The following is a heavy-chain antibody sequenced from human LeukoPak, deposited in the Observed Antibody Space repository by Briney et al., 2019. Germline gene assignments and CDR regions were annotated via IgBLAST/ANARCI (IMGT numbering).Heavy chain of an antibody. CDR1: GLTFSGYN. Sequence: GGSLRLSCAASGLTFSGYNMIWVRQAPGKGLEWVSSISSSGDYIYYADSVKGRFTTSRDNAKNSLYLQMNSLRVEDTAVYSCAGYNWFDPWGQGTLVTVSS. CDR3: AGYNWFDP. J-gene: IGHJ5*02. V-gene: IGHV3-21*01. CDR2: ISSSGDYI.